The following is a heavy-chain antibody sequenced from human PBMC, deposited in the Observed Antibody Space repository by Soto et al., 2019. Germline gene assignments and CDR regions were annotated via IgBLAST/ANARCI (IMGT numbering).Heavy chain of an antibody. Sequence: SEPLSRTCTVSGDSILGIYHWGWISNPAREGQDRIGSFSYGGSTYYNPSLKSRVIISVDPSKNQFSLQLSSVTAADTAVYYCTTEACDLSLHDAIPLWG. D-gene: IGHD2-21*01. CDR1: GDSILGIYH. CDR2: FSYGGST. J-gene: IGHJ2*01. CDR3: TTEACDLSLHDAIPL. V-gene: IGHV4-30-4*01.